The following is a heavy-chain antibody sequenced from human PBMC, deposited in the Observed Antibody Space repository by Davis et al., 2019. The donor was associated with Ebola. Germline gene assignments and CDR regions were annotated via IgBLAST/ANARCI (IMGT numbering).Heavy chain of an antibody. V-gene: IGHV4-31*03. CDR1: GGSISRAGYY. Sequence: PSATLSLTCTVSGGSISRAGYYWSWLRPHPGRGLEWIGYIYYTGNTYYNPSLKSRVTMSVDTSKNQFSLKLSSVTAADTAVYYCASVDYADHEFDNWGQGTLVTVSS. J-gene: IGHJ4*02. D-gene: IGHD4/OR15-4a*01. CDR2: IYYTGNT. CDR3: ASVDYADHEFDN.